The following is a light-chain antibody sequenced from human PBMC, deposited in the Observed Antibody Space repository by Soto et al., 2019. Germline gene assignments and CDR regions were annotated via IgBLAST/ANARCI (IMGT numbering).Light chain of an antibody. CDR2: EVS. CDR1: SSDVGGYNY. J-gene: IGLJ3*02. V-gene: IGLV2-14*01. Sequence: QSVLTQPASVSGSPGQSITISCTGTSSDVGGYNYVSWYQQHPGKAPKLMIYEVSNRPSGVSNRFSGSKSGNTASLTISGLQAEDEADYYCSSYTSSNAWVFCGGTKLTVL. CDR3: SSYTSSNAWV.